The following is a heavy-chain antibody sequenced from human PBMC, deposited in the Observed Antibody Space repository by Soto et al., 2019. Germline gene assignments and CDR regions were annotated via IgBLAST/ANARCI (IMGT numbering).Heavy chain of an antibody. Sequence: EVQLLESGGGLVQPGGSLRLSCAASGFTFSSYAMSWVRQAPGKGLEWVSAISGSGGSTYYADSVKGRFTISRDNSKNTLYLQMNSLRAEDTAVYYCAKGAATVTTRSYYFDYWGQGTLVTVSS. D-gene: IGHD4-17*01. CDR1: GFTFSSYA. V-gene: IGHV3-23*01. J-gene: IGHJ4*02. CDR2: ISGSGGST. CDR3: AKGAATVTTRSYYFDY.